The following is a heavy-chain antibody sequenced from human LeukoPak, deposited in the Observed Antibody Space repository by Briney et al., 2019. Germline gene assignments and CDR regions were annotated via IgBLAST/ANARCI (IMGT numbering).Heavy chain of an antibody. CDR3: ARGTGITIFGVVPNSYYFDY. CDR2: IYYSGST. V-gene: IGHV4-39*01. J-gene: IGHJ4*02. Sequence: SETLSLTCTVSGGSISSYYWSWIRQPPGKGLEWIGSIYYSGSTYYNPSLKSRVTISVDTSKNQFSLKLSSVTAADTAVYYCARGTGITIFGVVPNSYYFDYWGQGTLVTVSS. CDR1: GGSISSYY. D-gene: IGHD3-3*01.